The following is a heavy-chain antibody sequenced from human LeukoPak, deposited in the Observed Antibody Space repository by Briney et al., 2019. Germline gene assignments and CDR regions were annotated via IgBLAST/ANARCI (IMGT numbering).Heavy chain of an antibody. D-gene: IGHD5-12*01. V-gene: IGHV1-69*13. J-gene: IGHJ6*04. CDR3: ARGGLRFHGMDV. Sequence: ASVKVSCKASGGTFSSYAISWVRQAPGQGLEWMGGIIPIFGTANYAQKFQGRVTITADESTSTAYMELSSLRSEDTAVYYCARGGLRFHGMDVWGKGTTVTASS. CDR1: GGTFSSYA. CDR2: IIPIFGTA.